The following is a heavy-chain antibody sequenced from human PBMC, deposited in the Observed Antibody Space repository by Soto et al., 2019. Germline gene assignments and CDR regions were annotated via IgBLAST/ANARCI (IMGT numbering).Heavy chain of an antibody. CDR2: IRQDGSQK. D-gene: IGHD6-19*01. J-gene: IGHJ4*02. CDR3: LSDGSSGGHFDA. V-gene: IGHV3-7*01. CDR1: GFTFSTYC. Sequence: PGGSLRLSCEASGFTFSTYCMSWVRQAPGKGLEWVANIRQDGSQKYLVDSVKGRFTISRDNAKNSLHLQMNSLRAEDSAVYYCLSDGSSGGHFDAWGQGLLVTVS.